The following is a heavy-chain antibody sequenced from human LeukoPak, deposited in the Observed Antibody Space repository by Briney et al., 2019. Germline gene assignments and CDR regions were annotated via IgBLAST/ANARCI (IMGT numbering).Heavy chain of an antibody. CDR3: ARDGAGIAVAQPGNWFDP. V-gene: IGHV1-18*01. J-gene: IGHJ5*02. Sequence: ASVKVSCKASGYTFTSYGISWVRQAPGQGLEWMGWISAYNGNTNYAQKLQGRVTMTTDTSTSTAYMELRSLRSDDTAVYYCARDGAGIAVAQPGNWFDPWGQGTLVTVSS. CDR1: GYTFTSYG. D-gene: IGHD6-19*01. CDR2: ISAYNGNT.